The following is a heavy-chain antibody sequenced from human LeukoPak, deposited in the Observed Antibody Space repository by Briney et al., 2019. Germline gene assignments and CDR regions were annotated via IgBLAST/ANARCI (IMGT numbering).Heavy chain of an antibody. V-gene: IGHV3-23*01. D-gene: IGHD2-15*01. CDR1: GFTFSSYA. CDR2: ISGSGGST. J-gene: IGHJ4*02. Sequence: PGGSLRLSCAASGFTFSSYAMSWVRQAPGKGLEWVSAISGSGGSTYYADSVKGRFTISRDNSKNTLYLQMDSLRAEDTAVYYCAKKKRYCSGGSCLYYFDYWGQGTLVTVSS. CDR3: AKKKRYCSGGSCLYYFDY.